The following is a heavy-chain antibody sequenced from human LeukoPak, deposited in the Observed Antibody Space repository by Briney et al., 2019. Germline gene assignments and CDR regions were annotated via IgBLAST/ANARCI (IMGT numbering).Heavy chain of an antibody. CDR1: GFPFTSYA. V-gene: IGHV3-23*01. CDR3: ARDPTQWLRYGYFDY. J-gene: IGHJ4*02. D-gene: IGHD5-12*01. CDR2: ISGSGGST. Sequence: LPGGPLRLSCAPSGFPFTSYAMSGARHPRGEGREGVSYISGSGGSTYYADSVKGRFTISRDNAKNSLYLQMNSLRAEDTAVYYCARDPTQWLRYGYFDYWGQGTLVTVSS.